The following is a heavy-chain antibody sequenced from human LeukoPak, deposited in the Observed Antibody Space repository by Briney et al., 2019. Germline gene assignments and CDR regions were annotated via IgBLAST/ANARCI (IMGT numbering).Heavy chain of an antibody. CDR2: ISVYNGDN. Sequence: ASVKVSCKAAGSTFTNYAISWVRQAPAQGPQWMGWISVYNGDNKNEKTQNGRGTLTTDTSTSTAYMELRSLRSDDTAVYYCAKEVAENMVAPPDYWGQGTLGTVSS. V-gene: IGHV1-18*01. CDR3: AKEVAENMVAPPDY. J-gene: IGHJ4*02. D-gene: IGHD5-12*01. CDR1: GSTFTNYA.